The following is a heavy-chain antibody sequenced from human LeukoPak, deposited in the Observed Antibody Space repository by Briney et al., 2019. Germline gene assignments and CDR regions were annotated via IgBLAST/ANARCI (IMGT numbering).Heavy chain of an antibody. D-gene: IGHD5/OR15-5a*01. V-gene: IGHV5-51*01. Sequence: GESLKISCKGSGYSFSTYWIGWVRQMPGKGLEWVGIIYPGDSDTRYSPSFQGQVTISADKSISTAYLQWSSLKASDTAMYYCARSKSTSPTYYFDYWGQGTLATVSS. CDR3: ARSKSTSPTYYFDY. CDR1: GYSFSTYW. CDR2: IYPGDSDT. J-gene: IGHJ4*02.